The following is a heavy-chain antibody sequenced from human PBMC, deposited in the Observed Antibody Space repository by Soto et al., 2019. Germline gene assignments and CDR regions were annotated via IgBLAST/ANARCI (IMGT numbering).Heavy chain of an antibody. CDR2: IYQSGST. Sequence: QVQLQESGPGLVKPSGTLSLTCAVSGGAISSSKWWSWVRQPPGKGLEWIGEIYQSGSTNYNPSLESRLRMQVDKSRNQFSLQVTSVSAADAAVYYCARASATIAAAAIFDYWGQGTLVTVSS. CDR3: ARASATIAAAAIFDY. CDR1: GGAISSSKW. J-gene: IGHJ4*02. D-gene: IGHD6-13*01. V-gene: IGHV4-4*02.